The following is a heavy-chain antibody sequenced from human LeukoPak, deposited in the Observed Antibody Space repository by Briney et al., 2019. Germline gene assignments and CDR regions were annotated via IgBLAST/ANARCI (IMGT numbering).Heavy chain of an antibody. CDR1: GLTVSTTF. D-gene: IGHD6-13*01. J-gene: IGHJ4*02. CDR2: IYSDGST. CDR3: ASSTSWPGYFDY. Sequence: GGSLRLSCAASGLTVSTTFMSWVRQAPGKGLEWVSVIYSDGSTYYADSVKGRFTISTDNSKNTLHLQMNSLRDEDTAVFYCASSTSWPGYFDYWGQGTLVTVSS. V-gene: IGHV3-66*01.